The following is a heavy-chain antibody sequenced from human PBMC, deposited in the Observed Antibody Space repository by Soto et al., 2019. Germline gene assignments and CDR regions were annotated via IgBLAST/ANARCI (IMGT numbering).Heavy chain of an antibody. CDR3: ARDGGVVPAAIVLFEGIDY. Sequence: GGSLRLSCAASGFTFSDYYMSWIRQAPGKGLEWVSYISSSGSTIYYADSVKGRFTISRDNAKNSLYLQMNSLRAEDTAVYYCARDGGVVPAAIVLFEGIDYWGQGTLVTVSS. J-gene: IGHJ4*02. V-gene: IGHV3-11*01. D-gene: IGHD2-2*01. CDR1: GFTFSDYY. CDR2: ISSSGSTI.